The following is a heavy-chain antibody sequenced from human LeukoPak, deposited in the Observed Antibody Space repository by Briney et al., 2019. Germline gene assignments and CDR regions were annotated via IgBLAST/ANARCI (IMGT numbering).Heavy chain of an antibody. J-gene: IGHJ4*02. CDR1: GFTFSSYS. D-gene: IGHD4-17*01. Sequence: GGSLRLSCAASGFTFSSYSMNWVRQAPGKGLEWVSYISSSSSTIYYADSVRGRFTISRDNAKNSLYLQMNSLRAEDTAVYYCARNLRYFDYRGQGTLVTVSS. CDR2: ISSSSSTI. V-gene: IGHV3-48*01. CDR3: ARNLRYFDY.